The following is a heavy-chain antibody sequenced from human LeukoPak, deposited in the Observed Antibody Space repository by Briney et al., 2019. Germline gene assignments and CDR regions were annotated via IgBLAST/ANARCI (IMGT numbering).Heavy chain of an antibody. V-gene: IGHV1-46*01. CDR1: GYTFTSYY. CDR2: INPSGGST. Sequence: ASVKVSCKASGYTFTSYYIDWVRQAPGQGLEWMGVINPSGGSTRYAQKFQGRVTTTGDPSTRTVYMELSSLTSDDTAVYYCAREFLWFGESDAFDIWGQGTMVTVSS. D-gene: IGHD3-10*01. J-gene: IGHJ3*02. CDR3: AREFLWFGESDAFDI.